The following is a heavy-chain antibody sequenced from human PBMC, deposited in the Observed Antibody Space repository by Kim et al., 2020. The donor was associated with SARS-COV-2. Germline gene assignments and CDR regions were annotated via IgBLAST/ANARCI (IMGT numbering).Heavy chain of an antibody. J-gene: IGHJ5*02. Sequence: KYYQNFQGRLTITRDRSATTAYMGLSGLTSKDTAVYFCAREGSGSYNWFDPWGQGTLVTVSS. D-gene: IGHD3-10*01. CDR3: AREGSGSYNWFDP. V-gene: IGHV1-3*01.